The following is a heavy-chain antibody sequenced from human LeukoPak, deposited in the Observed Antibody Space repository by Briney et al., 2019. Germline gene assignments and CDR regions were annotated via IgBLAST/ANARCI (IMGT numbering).Heavy chain of an antibody. CDR3: ARGKGGYYYGSSRNWFDP. CDR2: IYYSGST. V-gene: IGHV4-59*01. D-gene: IGHD3-22*01. J-gene: IGHJ5*02. CDR1: GGSISSYY. Sequence: SETLSLTCTVSGGSISSYYWSWIRQPPGEGLEWIGYIYYSGSTNYNPSLKSRVTISVDTSKNQFSLKLSSVTAADTAVYYCARGKGGYYYGSSRNWFDPWGQGTLVTVSS.